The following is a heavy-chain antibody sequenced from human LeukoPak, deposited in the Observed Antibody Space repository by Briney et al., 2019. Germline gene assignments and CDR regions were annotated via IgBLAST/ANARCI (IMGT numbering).Heavy chain of an antibody. Sequence: EASVKVSCKASGYTFTGYYMHWVRQAPGQGLEWMGWINPNSGGTNYAQKFRGRVTMTRDTSINTAYMELSRLRSDDTAMYYCARVTGYSSSWYVVDYWGQGTLVTVSS. CDR3: ARVTGYSSSWYVVDY. CDR1: GYTFTGYY. V-gene: IGHV1-2*02. J-gene: IGHJ4*02. CDR2: INPNSGGT. D-gene: IGHD6-13*01.